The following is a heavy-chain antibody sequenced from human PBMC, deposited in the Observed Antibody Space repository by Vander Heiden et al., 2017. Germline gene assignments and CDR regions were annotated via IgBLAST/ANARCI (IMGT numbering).Heavy chain of an antibody. D-gene: IGHD3-22*01. Sequence: EVQMLESGGGLVQPGGSLRLSCAASGLTFGSYLMRWVRQSPGKGLEWVSGISGDGGSTYYADSVRGRFTISRDNSKNTLYLQKDSLRAEDTALYYCAKDNGAYYDTSGYYYFDNWGQGTLVTVSS. V-gene: IGHV3-23*01. CDR1: GLTFGSYL. CDR3: AKDNGAYYDTSGYYYFDN. CDR2: ISGDGGST. J-gene: IGHJ4*02.